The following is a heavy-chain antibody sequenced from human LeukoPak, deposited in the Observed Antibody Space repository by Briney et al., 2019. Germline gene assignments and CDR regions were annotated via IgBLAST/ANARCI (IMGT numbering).Heavy chain of an antibody. V-gene: IGHV3-48*01. J-gene: IGHJ5*02. CDR2: ISSSSSTI. CDR1: GFTFRSYS. CDR3: ARDQGYYGSGSSGWFDP. D-gene: IGHD3-10*01. Sequence: GGSLRLSCAASGFTFRSYSMNWVRQAPGKGLEWVSYISSSSSTIYYADSVKGRFTISRDNAKNSLYLQMTSLRAEDTAVYYCARDQGYYGSGSSGWFDPWGQGTLVTVSS.